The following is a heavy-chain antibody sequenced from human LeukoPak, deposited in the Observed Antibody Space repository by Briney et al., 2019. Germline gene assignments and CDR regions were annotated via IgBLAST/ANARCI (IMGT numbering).Heavy chain of an antibody. V-gene: IGHV4-39*01. D-gene: IGHD1-26*01. CDR1: GGSISSSSYY. CDR2: IYYSGST. J-gene: IGHJ4*02. CDR3: AGHSTYSGSSLGY. Sequence: SETLSLTCTVSGGSISSSSYYWGWIRQPPGKGLEWIGSIYYSGSTYYNPSLKSRVTISVDTSKNQFSLKLSSVTAADTAVYYCAGHSTYSGSSLGYWGQGTLVTVSS.